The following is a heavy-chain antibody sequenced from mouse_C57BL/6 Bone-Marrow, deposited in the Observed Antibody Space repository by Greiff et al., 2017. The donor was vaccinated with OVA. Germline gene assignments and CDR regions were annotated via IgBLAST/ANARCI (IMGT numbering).Heavy chain of an antibody. CDR2: IDPENGGT. CDR3: TAYYGNAGLVAY. CDR1: GFNINDDY. V-gene: IGHV14-4*01. J-gene: IGHJ3*01. D-gene: IGHD2-10*01. Sequence: VQLQQSGAELVRPGASVKLSCTASGFNINDDYMHWVKQRPEQGLAWIGWIDPENGGTEYASKFQGKATITADTSSTTAYLQLSSLTSEDTAVYYCTAYYGNAGLVAYWGQGTLVTVSA.